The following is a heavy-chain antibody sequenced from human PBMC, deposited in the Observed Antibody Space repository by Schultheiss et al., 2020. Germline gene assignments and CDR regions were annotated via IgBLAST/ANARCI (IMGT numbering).Heavy chain of an antibody. Sequence: GGSLRLSCAASGFTFSSYWMSWVRQAPGKGLEWVSYISSSSSTIYYADSVKGRFIVSRDNAKNSLYLQMNSLRADDTAVYYCARGSDYGGNSVPEYFQHWGQGTLVTVSS. CDR3: ARGSDYGGNSVPEYFQH. CDR2: ISSSSSTI. J-gene: IGHJ1*01. D-gene: IGHD4-23*01. V-gene: IGHV3-48*04. CDR1: GFTFSSYW.